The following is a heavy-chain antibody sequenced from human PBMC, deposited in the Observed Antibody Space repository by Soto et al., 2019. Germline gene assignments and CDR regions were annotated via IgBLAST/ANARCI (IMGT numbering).Heavy chain of an antibody. CDR3: AKSLWDTSGWKTDY. D-gene: IGHD6-19*01. J-gene: IGHJ4*02. CDR1: GDSISSLY. CDR2: IYYSGSI. V-gene: IGHV4-59*01. Sequence: QVQLQESGPGLVKPSETLSLTCTVSGDSISSLYWSWIRQPPGKGLEWIGYIYYSGSINYNPSLKSRFTISVDPAKNQCSLRLSSVTAADTAVYDCAKSLWDTSGWKTDYWGQGTLVTVSS.